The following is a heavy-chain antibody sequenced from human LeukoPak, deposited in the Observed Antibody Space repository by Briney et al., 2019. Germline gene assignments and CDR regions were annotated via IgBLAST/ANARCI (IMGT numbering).Heavy chain of an antibody. J-gene: IGHJ4*02. CDR2: IYYSGST. D-gene: IGHD3-3*01. V-gene: IGHV4-59*01. Sequence: SVTLSLTCTVSGGSISSYYWSWIRQPPGKGLEWIGYIYYSGSTNYNPSLKSRVTISVDTSKNQFSLKLSSVTAADTAVYYCARHYDFWSGSGRGFDYWGQGTLVTVSS. CDR3: ARHYDFWSGSGRGFDY. CDR1: GGSISSYY.